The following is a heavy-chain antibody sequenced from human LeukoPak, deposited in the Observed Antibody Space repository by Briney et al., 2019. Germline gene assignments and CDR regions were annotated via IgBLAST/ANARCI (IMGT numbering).Heavy chain of an antibody. CDR1: GGSISSGGYY. CDR3: ARGGVAAGENYFDY. V-gene: IGHV4-31*03. Sequence: SETLSLTCTVSGGSISSGGYYWSWIRQHPGKGLEWIGYIYYSGSTYYNPSLKSRVTISVDTSKNQFSLKLGSVTAADTAVYYCARGGVAAGENYFDYWGQGTLVTVSS. CDR2: IYYSGST. J-gene: IGHJ4*02. D-gene: IGHD6-19*01.